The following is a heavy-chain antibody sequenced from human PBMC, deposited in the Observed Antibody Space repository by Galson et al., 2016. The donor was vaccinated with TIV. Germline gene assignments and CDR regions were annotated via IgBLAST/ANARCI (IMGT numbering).Heavy chain of an antibody. CDR3: APRGLGPDWFDP. CDR2: ITGGGTTK. V-gene: IGHV3-23*01. D-gene: IGHD3-10*01. J-gene: IGHJ5*02. CDR1: GFSFNNYA. Sequence: SLRLSCAASGFSFNNYAMNWVRQAPGKGLEWVSTITGGGTTKYYAESVKGRFTISRDNSKNTLYLQMNSLRDEDTALYYCAPRGLGPDWFDPWGQGTLVTVSS.